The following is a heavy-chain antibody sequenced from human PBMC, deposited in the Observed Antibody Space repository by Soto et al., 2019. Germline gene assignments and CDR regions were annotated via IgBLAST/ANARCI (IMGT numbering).Heavy chain of an antibody. V-gene: IGHV3-30*18. CDR1: GVTFSNYD. J-gene: IGHJ6*02. D-gene: IGHD3-9*01. CDR3: AKSRVLTATFYYYYNYNMDV. CDR2: ISYDGNNE. Sequence: GGSLRLSCAASGVTFSNYDMHWVRQAPGKGLEWVAVISYDGNNEYYADSVKGRFTISRDNSKSTLYLQMNSLRVEDTAVYYCAKSRVLTATFYYYYNYNMDVWGQGTTVTVSS.